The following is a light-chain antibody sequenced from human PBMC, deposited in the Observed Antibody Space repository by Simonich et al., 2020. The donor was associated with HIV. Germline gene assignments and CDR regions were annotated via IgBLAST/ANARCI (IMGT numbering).Light chain of an antibody. V-gene: IGKV1-39*01. CDR1: QSISKY. CDR2: AAS. CDR3: LQRFNWPPIFT. J-gene: IGKJ3*01. Sequence: DIQMTQSPSSLSASVGDRVTITCRASQSISKYLNWYQEKPGKAPKVLIYAASSLQSGVPSRFSGSGSGTDFTLTISSLEPEDFAVYYCLQRFNWPPIFTFGPGTKVDVK.